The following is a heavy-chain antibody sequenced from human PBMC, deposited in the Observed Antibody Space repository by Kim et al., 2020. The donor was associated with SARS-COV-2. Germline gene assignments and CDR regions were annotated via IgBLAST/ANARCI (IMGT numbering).Heavy chain of an antibody. CDR3: ARVKVGATREPFDY. Sequence: AQKFQGRVTMTRDRSTCIVYMELSSLRSEDTAVYYCARVKVGATREPFDYWGQGTLVTVSS. D-gene: IGHD1-26*01. V-gene: IGHV1-46*01. J-gene: IGHJ4*02.